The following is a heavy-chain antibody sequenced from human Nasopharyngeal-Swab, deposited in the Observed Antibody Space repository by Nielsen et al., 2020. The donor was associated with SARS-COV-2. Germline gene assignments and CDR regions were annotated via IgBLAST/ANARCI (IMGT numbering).Heavy chain of an antibody. V-gene: IGHV4-31*02. CDR2: IYYSGST. Sequence: WIRQSPGKGLERIGYIYYSGSTYYNPSLKSRVTISVDTSKNQFSLKLSSVTAADTAVYYCARQSWAGYYYDSSGYMDVWGKGTTVTVSS. J-gene: IGHJ6*04. D-gene: IGHD3-22*01. CDR3: ARQSWAGYYYDSSGYMDV.